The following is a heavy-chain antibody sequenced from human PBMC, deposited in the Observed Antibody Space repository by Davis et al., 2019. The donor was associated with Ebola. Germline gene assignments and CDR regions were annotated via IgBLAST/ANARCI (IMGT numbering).Heavy chain of an antibody. D-gene: IGHD4-23*01. CDR2: SSAYNGNT. V-gene: IGHV1-18*01. J-gene: IGHJ6*02. CDR1: GYSFTSYG. CDR3: ARDVHGYGGYFYFYYYGMDV. Sequence: AAVPVSCMASGYSFTSYGLSRVRLAPGQGLEWMGWSSAYNGNTNYAQKLQGRVTMTTDTSTSTAYMEPRSLRSDDPAVYYCARDVHGYGGYFYFYYYGMDVWGQGTTVTVSS.